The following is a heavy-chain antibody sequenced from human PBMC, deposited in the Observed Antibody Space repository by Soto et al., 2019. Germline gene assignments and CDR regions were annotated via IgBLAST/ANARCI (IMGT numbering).Heavy chain of an antibody. CDR2: IRSKAYGGTT. D-gene: IGHD2-2*01. V-gene: IGHV3-49*04. CDR3: TRDCSSTSCIRPAYYYGMDV. CDR1: GFTFGDYA. J-gene: IGHJ6*02. Sequence: GGSLRLSCTASGFTFGDYAMSWVRQAPGKGLEWVGFIRSKAYGGTTEYAASVKGRFTISRDDSKSIAYLHMNSLKTEDTAVYYCTRDCSSTSCIRPAYYYGMDVWGQGTTVTVSS.